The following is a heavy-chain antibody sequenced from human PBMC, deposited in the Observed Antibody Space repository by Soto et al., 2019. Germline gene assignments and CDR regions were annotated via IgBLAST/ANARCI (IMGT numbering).Heavy chain of an antibody. J-gene: IGHJ4*02. Sequence: ASVKVSCKASGYTFTSYYMHWVRQAPGQGLEWMGIINPSGGSTSYAQKFQGRVTMTRDTSTSTVYMELSSLRSEDTVVYYCAIFSTPGAYSSSEFDYWGQGTLVTVSS. D-gene: IGHD6-13*01. CDR1: GYTFTSYY. CDR2: INPSGGST. V-gene: IGHV1-46*01. CDR3: AIFSTPGAYSSSEFDY.